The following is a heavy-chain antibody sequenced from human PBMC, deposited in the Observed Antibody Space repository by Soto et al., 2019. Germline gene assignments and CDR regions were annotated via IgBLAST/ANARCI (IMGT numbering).Heavy chain of an antibody. CDR1: GFTFSSYG. CDR2: ISYDGSNK. V-gene: IGHV3-30*18. CDR3: AKDRGYCSSTSCNAGNYYYYGMDV. D-gene: IGHD2-2*01. Sequence: QVQLVESGGGVVQPGRSLRLSCAASGFTFSSYGMHWVRLAPGKGLEWVAVISYDGSNKYYADSVKGRFTISRDNSKNTLYLQMNSLRAEDTAVYYCAKDRGYCSSTSCNAGNYYYYGMDVWGQGTTVTVSS. J-gene: IGHJ6*02.